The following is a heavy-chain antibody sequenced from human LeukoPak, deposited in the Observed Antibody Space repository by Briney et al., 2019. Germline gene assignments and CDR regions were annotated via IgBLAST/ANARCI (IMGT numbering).Heavy chain of an antibody. CDR2: IYPGDSDT. V-gene: IGHV5-51*01. D-gene: IGHD5/OR15-5a*01. J-gene: IGHJ5*02. CDR3: ARQIGSTLRPYNWFDP. Sequence: GESLKISCKGSGYSFTSYWIGWVRQMPGKGLEWMGIIYPGDSDTRYSPSFQGQVTISADKSISTACLQWSSLKASDTAMNYCARQIGSTLRPYNWFDPWGQGTLVTVSS. CDR1: GYSFTSYW.